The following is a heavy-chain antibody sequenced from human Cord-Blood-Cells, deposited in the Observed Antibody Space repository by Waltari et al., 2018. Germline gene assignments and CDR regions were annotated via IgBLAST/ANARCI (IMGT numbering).Heavy chain of an antibody. CDR1: GASISSHS. D-gene: IGHD6-13*01. CDR2: IYYSGST. Sequence: QVQLQESVPGLVKPSETLSLPCTVSGASISSHSWRWLRQPPGKGLEWIGYIYYSGSTNYNPSLKSRVTISVDTSKNQFSLKLSSVTAADTAVYYCARGRNGQQLVPHFDYWGQGTLVTVSS. CDR3: ARGRNGQQLVPHFDY. V-gene: IGHV4-59*11. J-gene: IGHJ4*02.